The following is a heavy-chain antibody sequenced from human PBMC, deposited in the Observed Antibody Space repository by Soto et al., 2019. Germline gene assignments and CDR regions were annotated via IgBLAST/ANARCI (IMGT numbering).Heavy chain of an antibody. CDR1: VGSIRNYY. CDR2: VYSTGTT. D-gene: IGHD3-22*01. J-gene: IGHJ5*02. V-gene: IGHV4-4*07. CDR3: ARDEYYDSNNWFEH. Sequence: SAPLTLTCTVSVGSIRNYYWSWIRQPAGKGLEWIGRVYSTGTTNYNPSLRSRVAMSVDTSKNQFSLRLDSVTAADTATYFCARDEYYDSNNWFEHWGLGTLVTVSS.